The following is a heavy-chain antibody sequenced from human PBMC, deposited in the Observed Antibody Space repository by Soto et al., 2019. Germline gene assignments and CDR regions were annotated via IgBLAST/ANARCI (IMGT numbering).Heavy chain of an antibody. D-gene: IGHD3-16*01. CDR3: ARDPLAGLMNWFDP. CDR2: ISAYNGNT. V-gene: IGHV1-18*04. Sequence: GASVKVSCKASGGTFTSYGISWVRQAPGQGLEWMGWISAYNGNTNYAQKLQGRVTMTTDTSTSTAYMELRSLRSDDTAVYYCARDPLAGLMNWFDPWGQGTLVTVSS. J-gene: IGHJ5*02. CDR1: GGTFTSYG.